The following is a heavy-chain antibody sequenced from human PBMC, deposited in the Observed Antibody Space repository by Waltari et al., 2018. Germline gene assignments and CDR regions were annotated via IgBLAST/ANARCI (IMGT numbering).Heavy chain of an antibody. D-gene: IGHD3-10*01. CDR1: GGSFSGYY. Sequence: QVQLQQWGAGLLKPSETLSLTCAVYGGSFSGYYWSWIRQPPGKGLEWIGEINHSGSTNYNTSLKSRVTISVDTSKNQFSLKLSSVTAAETAVYYCASLREDGSGSYYFDYWGQGTLVTVSS. V-gene: IGHV4-34*01. J-gene: IGHJ4*02. CDR2: INHSGST. CDR3: ASLREDGSGSYYFDY.